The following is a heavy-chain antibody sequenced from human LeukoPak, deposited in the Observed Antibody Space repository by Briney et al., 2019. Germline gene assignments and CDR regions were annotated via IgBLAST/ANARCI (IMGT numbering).Heavy chain of an antibody. Sequence: ASVKVSCKASGYTFIGYFMNWVRQAPGQGLEWMGRINPNSGGTNYAQKFQGRVTMTRDTSISTAYMELSRLRSDDTAVYYCARDHEDCSSASCYDWGQGTLDTVSS. D-gene: IGHD2-2*01. CDR3: ARDHEDCSSASCYD. V-gene: IGHV1-2*06. CDR2: INPNSGGT. J-gene: IGHJ4*02. CDR1: GYTFIGYF.